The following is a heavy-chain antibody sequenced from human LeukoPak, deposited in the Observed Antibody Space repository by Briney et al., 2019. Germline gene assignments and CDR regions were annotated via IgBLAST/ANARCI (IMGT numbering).Heavy chain of an antibody. CDR3: ARDLEQHSYYMDV. Sequence: GGSLRLSGAASGFIFSGYALRWVRQAPGKGLEHVSAISTHGDTTVHANSVKGRFTISRDNSKNTLYLQMGSLREEDTAVYFCARDLEQHSYYMDVWGRGTTVTVSS. V-gene: IGHV3-64*01. CDR2: ISTHGDTT. J-gene: IGHJ6*03. D-gene: IGHD6-13*01. CDR1: GFIFSGYA.